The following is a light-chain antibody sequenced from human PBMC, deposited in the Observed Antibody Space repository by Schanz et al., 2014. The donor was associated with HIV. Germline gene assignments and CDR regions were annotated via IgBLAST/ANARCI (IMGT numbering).Light chain of an antibody. J-gene: IGLJ2*01. CDR2: EVN. CDR1: SGDVGRYDY. Sequence: QSALTQPASVSGSLGQSITISCTGTSGDVGRYDYVSWYQQHPGKAPKLMIYEVNKRPSGVPDRFSGSKSGNTASLTISGLQAEDEADYYCSSYTSSSSVVFGGGTKLTVL. V-gene: IGLV2-14*01. CDR3: SSYTSSSSVV.